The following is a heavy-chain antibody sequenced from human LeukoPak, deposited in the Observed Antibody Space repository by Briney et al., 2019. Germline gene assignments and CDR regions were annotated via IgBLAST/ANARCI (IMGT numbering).Heavy chain of an antibody. CDR2: INHSGST. Sequence: SETLSLTCAVSGGSFSGYYWSWIRQPPGKGLEWIGEINHSGSTNYNPSLTSRAPISVDTSKNQCSLKLSSVTAADTAVYYCARRIALYYGDYGWYFDLWGRGTLVTVSS. CDR1: GGSFSGYY. V-gene: IGHV4-34*01. CDR3: ARRIALYYGDYGWYFDL. D-gene: IGHD4-17*01. J-gene: IGHJ2*01.